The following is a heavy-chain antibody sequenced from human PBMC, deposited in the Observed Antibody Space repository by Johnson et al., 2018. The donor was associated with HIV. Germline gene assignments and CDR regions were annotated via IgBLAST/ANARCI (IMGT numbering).Heavy chain of an antibody. CDR1: RFTLRSYA. CDR2: ISGSGGST. CDR3: ARDRWATYYYDSSGHGGVFDI. Sequence: VQLVESGGGLVQPGGSLRLSCAASRFTLRSYAMSWVRQAPGKGLDWVSAISGSGGSTYYADSVKGRFTISRDNSKNTLYLQMNSLRAEDTAVYYCARDRWATYYYDSSGHGGVFDIWGQGTVVTVSS. J-gene: IGHJ3*02. D-gene: IGHD3-22*01. V-gene: IGHV3-23*04.